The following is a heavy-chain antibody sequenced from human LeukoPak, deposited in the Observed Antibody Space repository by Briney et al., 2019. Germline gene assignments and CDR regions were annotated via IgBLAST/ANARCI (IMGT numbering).Heavy chain of an antibody. D-gene: IGHD6-13*01. J-gene: IGHJ6*03. V-gene: IGHV3-74*01. CDR1: GFILSSYW. CDR2: INSDGSKK. Sequence: GGSLRLSCAASGFILSSYWMNWVRQAPGKGLVWVSRINSDGSKKKYPDSLKGRFTIPRDKANNKLYLQMNSLRAEDTAVYYCARDEYSSSWRPRYYYYYYMDVWGKGTTVTVSS. CDR3: ARDEYSSSWRPRYYYYYYMDV.